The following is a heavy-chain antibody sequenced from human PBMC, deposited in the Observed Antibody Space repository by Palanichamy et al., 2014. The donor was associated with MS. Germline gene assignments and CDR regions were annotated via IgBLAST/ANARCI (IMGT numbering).Heavy chain of an antibody. CDR2: IVGGGAST. V-gene: IGHV3-23*01. D-gene: IGHD6-25*01. CDR3: ARGKAAAAVDWFDP. Sequence: EVHLLESGGGLVQPGGSLRLSCAASGFTFSSYAMTWVRQAPGKGLGWVSTIVGGGASTFYADSVKGRFTISRDNSRNTLFLQLSSLRAEDTALYYCARGKAAAAVDWFDPWGQGTLVTVSS. CDR1: GFTFSSYA. J-gene: IGHJ5*02.